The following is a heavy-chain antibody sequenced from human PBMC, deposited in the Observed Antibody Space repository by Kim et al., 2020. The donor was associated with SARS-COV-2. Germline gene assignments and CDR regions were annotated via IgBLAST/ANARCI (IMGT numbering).Heavy chain of an antibody. CDR2: IYTSGST. Sequence: SETLSLTCTVSGGSISSYYLSWIRQPAGKGLEWIGGIYTSGSTTYNPSLKSRVTMSVDASKNQISLKLSSVTAADTAVYYCAIVFYDYVWGSLWFDPWGQGTLVTFSS. J-gene: IGHJ5*02. CDR1: GGSISSYY. V-gene: IGHV4-4*07. D-gene: IGHD3-16*01. CDR3: AIVFYDYVWGSLWFDP.